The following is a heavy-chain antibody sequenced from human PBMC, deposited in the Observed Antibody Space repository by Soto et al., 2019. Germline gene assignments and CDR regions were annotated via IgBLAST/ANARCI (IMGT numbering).Heavy chain of an antibody. CDR3: ARDMSGGTYNYYYGMDV. Sequence: GGSLRLSCAAYGFSFSSYAMTWVRQAPGRGLEWVSAISGSGSPTYYADSVKGRFTISRDNSKNTLYLQMNSLRADDTAVYYCARDMSGGTYNYYYGMDVWGQGTTVTVSS. CDR2: ISGSGSPT. V-gene: IGHV3-23*01. J-gene: IGHJ6*02. CDR1: GFSFSSYA. D-gene: IGHD1-26*01.